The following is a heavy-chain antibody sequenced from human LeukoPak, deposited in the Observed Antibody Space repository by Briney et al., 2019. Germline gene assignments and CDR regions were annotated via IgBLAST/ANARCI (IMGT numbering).Heavy chain of an antibody. CDR3: ASFYCSGGSCYV. Sequence: PGGSLRLSCAASGFTFSNYSMNWVRQAPGKGLEWVSSIGRSSIYIYYADSVKGRFTISRDNSKNTLYLQMKSLRAEDTAVYYCASFYCSGGSCYVWGQGTLVTVSS. CDR2: IGRSSIYI. D-gene: IGHD2-15*01. J-gene: IGHJ4*02. CDR1: GFTFSNYS. V-gene: IGHV3-21*01.